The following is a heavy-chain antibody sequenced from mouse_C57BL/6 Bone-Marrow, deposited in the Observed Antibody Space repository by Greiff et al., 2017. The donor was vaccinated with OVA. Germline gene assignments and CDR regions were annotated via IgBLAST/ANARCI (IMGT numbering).Heavy chain of an antibody. CDR1: GYSFTGYY. CDR3: ARGYDEAY. CDR2: INPSTGGT. D-gene: IGHD2-2*01. J-gene: IGHJ3*01. V-gene: IGHV1-42*01. Sequence: EVQLVESGPELVKPGASVKISCKASGYSFTGYYMNWVKQSPEKSLEWIGEINPSTGGTTYNQKFKAKATLTVDKSSSTAYMQLKSLTSEDSAVYYCARGYDEAYWGQGTLVTVSA.